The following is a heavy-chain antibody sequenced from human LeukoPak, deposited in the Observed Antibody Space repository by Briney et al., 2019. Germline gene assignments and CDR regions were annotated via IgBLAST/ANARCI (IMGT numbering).Heavy chain of an antibody. CDR2: MNPDSGKK. CDR1: GYMFTSYD. D-gene: IGHD2-8*01. Sequence: GASVKVSCMASGYMFTSYDINWVRQATGQGLEWMGWMNPDSGKKGQAQKFQGRITMTRNTSISTAYMELSSLGPEDTAVYYCAKDMYGQGNSNDAFDIWGHGTMVTVSS. J-gene: IGHJ3*02. CDR3: AKDMYGQGNSNDAFDI. V-gene: IGHV1-8*01.